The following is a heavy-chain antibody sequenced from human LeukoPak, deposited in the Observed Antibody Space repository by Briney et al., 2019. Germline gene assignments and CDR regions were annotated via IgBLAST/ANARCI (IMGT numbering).Heavy chain of an antibody. Sequence: SETLSLTCTVSGGSISSYYWSWIRQPPGKGLEWIGYIYYSGSTNYNPSLKSRVTISVDTSKNQFSLKLSSVTAADTAVYYCARDGTMVRGVMIPNYYYGMDVWGQGTTVTVSS. CDR2: IYYSGST. D-gene: IGHD3-10*01. CDR3: ARDGTMVRGVMIPNYYYGMDV. J-gene: IGHJ6*02. CDR1: GGSISSYY. V-gene: IGHV4-59*01.